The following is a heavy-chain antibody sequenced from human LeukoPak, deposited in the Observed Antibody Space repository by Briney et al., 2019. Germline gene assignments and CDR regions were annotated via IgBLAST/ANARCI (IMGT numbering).Heavy chain of an antibody. Sequence: GGSLRLSCAASGFTFSDYYMRWIRQAPGKGREWVSYISSSSSYTNYADSVKGRFTISRDNAKNSLYLQMNSLRAEDTAVCYCARPDVAYSSGRPLDYWGQGTLVTVSS. D-gene: IGHD6-19*01. CDR1: GFTFSDYY. J-gene: IGHJ4*02. V-gene: IGHV3-11*06. CDR2: ISSSSSYT. CDR3: ARPDVAYSSGRPLDY.